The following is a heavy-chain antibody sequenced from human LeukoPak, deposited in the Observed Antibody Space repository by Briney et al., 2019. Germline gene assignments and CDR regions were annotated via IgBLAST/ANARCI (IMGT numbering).Heavy chain of an antibody. CDR1: GYTFTSYY. Sequence: ASVKVSCKASGYTFTSYYMHWVRQAPGQGLEWMGIINPSGGSTSYAQKFQGRVTMTRDMSTSTVYMELSSLRSEDTAVYYCARDPTYGDYGGFFDYWGQGTLVTVSS. CDR3: ARDPTYGDYGGFFDY. CDR2: INPSGGST. V-gene: IGHV1-46*01. D-gene: IGHD4-17*01. J-gene: IGHJ4*02.